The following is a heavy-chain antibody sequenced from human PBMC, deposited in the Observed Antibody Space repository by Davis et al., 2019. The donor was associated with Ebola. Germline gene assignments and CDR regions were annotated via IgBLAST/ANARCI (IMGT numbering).Heavy chain of an antibody. D-gene: IGHD3-9*01. CDR1: GFSFSSYS. J-gene: IGHJ4*02. CDR2: ISSSSSYI. CDR3: ARGLLRYFDWLSYFDY. V-gene: IGHV3-21*01. Sequence: PGGSLGLSCAASGFSFSSYSMNWVRQAPGKGLEWVSSISSSSSYIYYADSLKGRFTISRDNVKSSLYLQMNSLRAEDTAVYYCARGLLRYFDWLSYFDYWGQGTLVTVSS.